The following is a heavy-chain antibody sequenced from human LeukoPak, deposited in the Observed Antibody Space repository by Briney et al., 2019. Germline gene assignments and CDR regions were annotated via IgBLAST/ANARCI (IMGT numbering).Heavy chain of an antibody. Sequence: GGSLRLSCAASGFTVSSNYMSWVRQAPGKGLEWVSVIYSGGSTYYADSVKGRFAISRDNPKNTLYLQMNSLRAEDTAVYYCARDWRGRPGGRFDPWGQGTLVTVSS. CDR3: ARDWRGRPGGRFDP. CDR1: GFTVSSNY. CDR2: IYSGGST. J-gene: IGHJ5*02. V-gene: IGHV3-66*01. D-gene: IGHD3-16*01.